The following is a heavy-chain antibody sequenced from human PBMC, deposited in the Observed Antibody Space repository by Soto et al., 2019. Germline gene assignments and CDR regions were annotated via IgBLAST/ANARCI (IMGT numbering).Heavy chain of an antibody. CDR2: IKTSGDTT. CDR3: TKDVTGDIGADF. D-gene: IGHD2-21*02. V-gene: IGHV3-23*05. Sequence: GGSLRLSCAASGFAFSNCAMSWVRQAPGKGLEWVSTIKTSGDTTFYADPVKGRFTTSRDDSRNTLYLQMNSLRAEDTATYYCTKDVTGDIGADFWGQGTPVTVSS. CDR1: GFAFSNCA. J-gene: IGHJ4*02.